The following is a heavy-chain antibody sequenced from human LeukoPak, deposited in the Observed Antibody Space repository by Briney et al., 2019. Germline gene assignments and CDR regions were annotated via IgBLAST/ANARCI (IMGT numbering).Heavy chain of an antibody. CDR1: GFTFSSYA. CDR2: ITASGGST. Sequence: GGSLRLSCVSSGFTFSSYAMSWVRQAPGKGLEWVSAITASGGSTYYADSVKGRFTISRDNSKNTLSLQMNSLRAEDTAVYYCAKGEGYNYGYYFDYWGQGTLVTVSS. V-gene: IGHV3-23*01. CDR3: AKGEGYNYGYYFDY. J-gene: IGHJ4*02. D-gene: IGHD5-18*01.